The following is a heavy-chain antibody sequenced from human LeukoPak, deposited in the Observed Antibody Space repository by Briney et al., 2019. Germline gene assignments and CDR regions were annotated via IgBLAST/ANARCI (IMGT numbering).Heavy chain of an antibody. V-gene: IGHV1-2*02. CDR2: INPNSGGT. CDR3: AREHLDYYDSTYAFDI. CDR1: GYTFTGYY. Sequence: ASVKVSCKASGYTFTGYYMHWVRQAPGQGLEWMGWINPNSGGTNYAQKFQGRVTMTRDTSISTAYMELRSLRSDDTAVYYCAREHLDYYDSTYAFDIWGQGTMVTVSS. D-gene: IGHD3-22*01. J-gene: IGHJ3*02.